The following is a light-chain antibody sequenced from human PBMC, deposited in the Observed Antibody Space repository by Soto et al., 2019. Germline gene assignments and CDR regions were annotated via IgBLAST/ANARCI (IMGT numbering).Light chain of an antibody. CDR2: GAS. V-gene: IGKV3-15*01. J-gene: IGKJ1*01. CDR1: QSVSSN. CDR3: QQYKNWPLT. Sequence: EIVMTQSPATLSVSPGERVTLSCRASQSVSSNLAWYQQKPGQAPRLLIYGASTRATGIPARFSGSGSGTEFTLTISSLQSEDCAVYYCQQYKNWPLTFGQGTKVEIK.